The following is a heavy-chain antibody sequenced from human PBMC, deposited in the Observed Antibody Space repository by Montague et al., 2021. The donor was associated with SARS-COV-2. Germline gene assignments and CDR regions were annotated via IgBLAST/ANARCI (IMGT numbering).Heavy chain of an antibody. CDR2: IGGTSGYI. Sequence: SLRLSCAASGFTFSTYTMNWVRQAPGQGLEWVSSIGGTSGYIYYADSVKGRFTVSRDNAKNSLYLQMNSLRPDDTDVYYCWRSSGPWGQGTLVTVSS. CDR3: WRSSGP. D-gene: IGHD3-22*01. V-gene: IGHV3-21*06. J-gene: IGHJ5*02. CDR1: GFTFSTYT.